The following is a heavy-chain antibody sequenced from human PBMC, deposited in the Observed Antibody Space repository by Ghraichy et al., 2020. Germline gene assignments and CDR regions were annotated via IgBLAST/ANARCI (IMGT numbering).Heavy chain of an antibody. Sequence: GGSLRLSCAATGFAYTSDWMNWVRQAPGKGLEWVAYIKYDGSAEYYVDSVKGRFAISRDNAKNSLFLQMNSLRAEDTAVYYCARGWGRFDYWGQGTLVTVSS. J-gene: IGHJ4*02. D-gene: IGHD2-21*02. CDR3: ARGWGRFDY. CDR2: IKYDGSAE. V-gene: IGHV3-7*01. CDR1: GFAYTSDW.